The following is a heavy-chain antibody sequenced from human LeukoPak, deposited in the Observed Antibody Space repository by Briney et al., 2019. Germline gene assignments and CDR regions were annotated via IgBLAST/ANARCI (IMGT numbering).Heavy chain of an antibody. CDR1: GFTFSNFA. Sequence: GRSLRLSCAASGFTFSNFAVHWVRQAPGKGLEWVAIISYDGSNKYYADSVKGRFTISRDNSKNTLYLQMSTLRPEDTAVYYCARDPSLGATVVTLDYWGQGTLVTVSS. V-gene: IGHV3-30-3*01. J-gene: IGHJ4*02. D-gene: IGHD4-23*01. CDR3: ARDPSLGATVVTLDY. CDR2: ISYDGSNK.